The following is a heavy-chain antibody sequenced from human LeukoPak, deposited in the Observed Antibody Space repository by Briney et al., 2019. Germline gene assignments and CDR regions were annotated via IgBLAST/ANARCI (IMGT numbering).Heavy chain of an antibody. J-gene: IGHJ4*02. D-gene: IGHD4-23*01. CDR1: GGSFSGYY. CDR3: ARRTYHGGRGPSDY. Sequence: SETLSLTCAVYGGSFSGYYWSWIRQPPGKGLEWIGEINHSGSTNYNPSLKSRVTISVDTSKNQFSLKLSSVTAADTAVYYCARRTYHGGRGPSDYWGQGTLVTVSS. V-gene: IGHV4-34*01. CDR2: INHSGST.